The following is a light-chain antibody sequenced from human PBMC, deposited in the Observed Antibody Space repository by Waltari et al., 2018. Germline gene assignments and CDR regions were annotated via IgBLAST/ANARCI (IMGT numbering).Light chain of an antibody. Sequence: QSALTQEASVSGTEGQTVTLSCTGNNNNIGGYAVGWYQQVSHGAPKTLMFGYSLASGIPDRFSASKSGTISYLTISGLQPEDEADYYCSTWDYSLSVWVFGGGTKLTVL. CDR2: GYS. V-gene: IGLV1-44*01. J-gene: IGLJ3*02. CDR3: STWDYSLSVWV. CDR1: NNNIGGYA.